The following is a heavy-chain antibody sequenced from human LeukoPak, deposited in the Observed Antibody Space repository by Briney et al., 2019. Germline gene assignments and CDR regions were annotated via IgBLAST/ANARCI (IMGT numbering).Heavy chain of an antibody. Sequence: NPGRSLRLSCTASGFTFGDYAMSWFRQAPGKGLEWVGFIRSKAYGGTNEYAASVRGTFTNSRDDSKCIAYLQMNSLKTEVTAVYYCTREVWEPLDYCGQGTLVTVSS. J-gene: IGHJ4*02. CDR1: GFTFGDYA. V-gene: IGHV3-49*05. CDR2: IRSKAYGGTN. CDR3: TREVWEPLDY. D-gene: IGHD1-26*01.